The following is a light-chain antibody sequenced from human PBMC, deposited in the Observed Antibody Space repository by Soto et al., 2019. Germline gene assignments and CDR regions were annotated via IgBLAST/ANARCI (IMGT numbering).Light chain of an antibody. CDR3: SSYTSSSTYV. Sequence: QSLLTKSASLSGSPGQSSTISCTGTSSDVGGYNYVSWYQQHPGKAPKLMIYEVSNRPSGVSNRFSGSKSGNTASLTISGLQAEDEADYYCSSYTSSSTYVFGTGTKVTVL. CDR2: EVS. J-gene: IGLJ1*01. V-gene: IGLV2-14*01. CDR1: SSDVGGYNY.